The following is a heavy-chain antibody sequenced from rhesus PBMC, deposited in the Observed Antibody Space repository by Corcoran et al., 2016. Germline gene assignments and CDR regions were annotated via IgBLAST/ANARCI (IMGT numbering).Heavy chain of an antibody. J-gene: IGHJ6*01. CDR2: STGSAGST. V-gene: IGHV4-173*01. CDR3: ARGPGGYYGLDS. CDR1: GGSISSNY. Sequence: QVQLQESGPGLVKPSETLSLTCAVSGGSISSNYWSWIRQPPGKGMEGIGRSTGSAGSTDANPSLKSRVTYSPDPSKTQLSLRLSSGTAAAAAVYYWARGPGGYYGLDSWGQGVVVTVSS.